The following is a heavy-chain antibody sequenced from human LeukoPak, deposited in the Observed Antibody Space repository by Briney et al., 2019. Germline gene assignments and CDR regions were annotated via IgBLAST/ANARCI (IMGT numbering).Heavy chain of an antibody. D-gene: IGHD3-22*01. CDR2: TRNKANSYTT. Sequence: GGSLSLSCAASGFTFSDHYMDWVRQAPGKGLEWVGRTRNKANSYTTEYAASVKGRFTISRDDSKNSLYLQMNSLKTEDTAVYYCAREWLSPAYYFDYWGQGTLVTVSS. V-gene: IGHV3-72*01. J-gene: IGHJ4*02. CDR1: GFTFSDHY. CDR3: AREWLSPAYYFDY.